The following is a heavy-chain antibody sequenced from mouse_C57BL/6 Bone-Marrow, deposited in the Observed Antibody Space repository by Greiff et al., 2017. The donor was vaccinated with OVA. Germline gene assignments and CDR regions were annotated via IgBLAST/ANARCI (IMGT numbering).Heavy chain of an antibody. Sequence: VQLQESGAELVRPGTSVKVSCKASGYAFTNYLIEWVKQRPGQGLEWIGVINPGSGGTNYNEKFKGKATLTADKSSSTAYMQFSSLTSEDSAIYYCARSNWGFSAWFAYWGQGTLVTVSA. CDR1: GYAFTNYL. D-gene: IGHD4-1*01. V-gene: IGHV1-54*01. CDR3: ARSNWGFSAWFAY. CDR2: INPGSGGT. J-gene: IGHJ3*01.